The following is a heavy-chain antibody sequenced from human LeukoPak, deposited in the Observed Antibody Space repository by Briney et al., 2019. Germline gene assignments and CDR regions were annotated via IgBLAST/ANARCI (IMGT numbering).Heavy chain of an antibody. CDR1: GFTFSSYA. V-gene: IGHV3-30*04. CDR2: VSFDGSNK. Sequence: GGSLRLSCAASGFTFSSYAMHWVRQAPGKGLEWVAVVSFDGSNKYYADSVKGRFTISRDNSKNTLSLQMSSLRGEDTAMYYCAKGSAERYYYGAESTPPHWGQGTLVTVSP. J-gene: IGHJ4*02. D-gene: IGHD3-10*01. CDR3: AKGSAERYYYGAESTPPH.